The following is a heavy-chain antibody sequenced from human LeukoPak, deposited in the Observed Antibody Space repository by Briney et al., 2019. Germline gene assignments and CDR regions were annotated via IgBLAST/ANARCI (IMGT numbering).Heavy chain of an antibody. Sequence: ASVKVSCKASGYTFTSYYMHWVRQAPGQGLEWMGIINPCGGSTSYAQKFQGRVTMTRDTSTSTVYMELSSLRSEDTAVYYCARDRTNNWFDPWGQGTLVTVSS. CDR1: GYTFTSYY. V-gene: IGHV1-46*01. J-gene: IGHJ5*02. CDR2: INPCGGST. CDR3: ARDRTNNWFDP. D-gene: IGHD1-14*01.